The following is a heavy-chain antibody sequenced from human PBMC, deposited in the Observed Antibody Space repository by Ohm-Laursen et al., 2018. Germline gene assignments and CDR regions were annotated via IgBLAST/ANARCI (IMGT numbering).Heavy chain of an antibody. D-gene: IGHD3-10*01. CDR3: AKDFHSGSGSYTDFDY. Sequence: SLRLSCAASGFTVSSNYMSWVRQAPGKGLEWVSVIYSGGSTYYADSVKGRFTISRDNSKNTLYLQMNSLRADDTAVYYCAKDFHSGSGSYTDFDYWGQGTLVPVSS. CDR2: IYSGGST. CDR1: GFTVSSNY. J-gene: IGHJ4*02. V-gene: IGHV3-53*01.